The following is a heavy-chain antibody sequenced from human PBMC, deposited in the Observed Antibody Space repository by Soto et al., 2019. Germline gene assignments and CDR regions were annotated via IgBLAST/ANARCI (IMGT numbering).Heavy chain of an antibody. D-gene: IGHD2-15*01. CDR3: AKVVVAATRHTDFDS. J-gene: IGHJ4*02. Sequence: SETLSLTCTVSGGSINSNNYYWAWIRQPPGKGLAWIASIYYDGSTYYNPSLKSRVSISVDTSKNHFSLKLTSATAADTAVYYCAKVVVAATRHTDFDSWGQGTLVTVSS. CDR2: IYYDGST. V-gene: IGHV4-39*02. CDR1: GGSINSNNYY.